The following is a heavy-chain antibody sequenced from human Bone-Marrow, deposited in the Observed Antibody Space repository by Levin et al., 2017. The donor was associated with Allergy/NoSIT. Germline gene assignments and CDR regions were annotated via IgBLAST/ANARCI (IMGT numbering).Heavy chain of an antibody. D-gene: IGHD1-26*01. Sequence: GESLKISCTASGFTFNKYGLTWVLQAPGKGLEWVASIGGSGVDSNYADSVRGRFTITRDMNMIFLQMNSLRVEDTAIYYCAKDPMWDRYNFDMDVWGQGTSVIVSS. CDR2: IGGSGVDS. CDR1: GFTFNKYG. J-gene: IGHJ6*02. V-gene: IGHV3-23*01. CDR3: AKDPMWDRYNFDMDV.